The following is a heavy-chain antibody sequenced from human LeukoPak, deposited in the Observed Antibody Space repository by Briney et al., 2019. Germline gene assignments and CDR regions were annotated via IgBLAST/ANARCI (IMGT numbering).Heavy chain of an antibody. CDR1: GGSISPDY. V-gene: IGHV4-59*01. CDR3: ARAETLAAIYFDF. J-gene: IGHJ4*02. D-gene: IGHD6-25*01. CDR2: IFYSGIT. Sequence: PSETLSLTCSVSGGSISPDYWSWIRQPPGKGLEWIGYIFYSGITTYNPSLKSRVTISLDSSKNQFFLRLTSVTAADTAMYYCARAETLAAIYFDFWGQGSLVTVSS.